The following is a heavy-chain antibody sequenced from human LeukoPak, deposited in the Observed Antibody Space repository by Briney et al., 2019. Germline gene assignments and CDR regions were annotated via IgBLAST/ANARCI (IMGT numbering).Heavy chain of an antibody. CDR3: ARGRVVPAAILVYYYYYMDV. CDR2: ISAYNGNT. D-gene: IGHD2-2*02. J-gene: IGHJ6*03. Sequence: ASVKVSCKASGGTFSSYAISWVRQAPGQGLEWMGWISAYNGNTNYAQKLQGRVTMTTDTSTSTAYMELRSLRSDDTAVYYCARGRVVPAAILVYYYYYMDVWGKGTTVTVSS. V-gene: IGHV1-18*01. CDR1: GGTFSSYA.